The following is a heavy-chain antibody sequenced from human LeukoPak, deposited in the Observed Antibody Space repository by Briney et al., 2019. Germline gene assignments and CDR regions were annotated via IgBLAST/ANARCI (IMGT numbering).Heavy chain of an antibody. D-gene: IGHD2-15*01. J-gene: IGHJ4*02. CDR1: GGSLSDYY. CDR3: ARDFMVVAAHPPIHRDY. V-gene: IGHV4-34*01. Sequence: ETLSLTCRVYGGSLSDYYWSWIRQPPGKGLEWIGEINHSGSTNYNPSLKSRVTISVDTSKNQFSLKLSSVTAADTAVYYCARDFMVVAAHPPIHRDYWGQGTLVTVSS. CDR2: INHSGST.